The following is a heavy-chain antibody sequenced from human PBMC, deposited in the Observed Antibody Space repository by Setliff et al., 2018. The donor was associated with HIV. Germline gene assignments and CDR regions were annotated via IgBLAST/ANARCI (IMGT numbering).Heavy chain of an antibody. CDR2: VIPIFGTA. D-gene: IGHD3-22*01. J-gene: IGHJ6*03. Sequence: PGASVKVSCKASGDTFNSYAISWVRQAPGQGLEWMGGVIPIFGTANYAQKFQGRVTITADESTSTAYMELSSLRSEDTAVYYCAKGGYYDSTGYYYYYLYYLDEWGKGTTVTVSS. V-gene: IGHV1-69*13. CDR3: AKGGYYDSTGYYYYYLYYLDE. CDR1: GDTFNSYA.